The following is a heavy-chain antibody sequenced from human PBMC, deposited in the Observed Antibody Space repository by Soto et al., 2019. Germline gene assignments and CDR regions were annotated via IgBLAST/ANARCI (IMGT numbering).Heavy chain of an antibody. CDR1: GIPVSSNY. Sequence: EVQLVESGGGLVQPGGSLRLSCVASGIPVSSNYMTWVRQAPGKGLEWVSVLHSGGDTYYANSVKGRFTISRHDSTNTLFLQMNSLTADDTAVYYCARDGPYYYASRMAVWGQGTTVTVSS. CDR2: LHSGGDT. V-gene: IGHV3-53*04. J-gene: IGHJ6*02. D-gene: IGHD3-10*01. CDR3: ARDGPYYYASRMAV.